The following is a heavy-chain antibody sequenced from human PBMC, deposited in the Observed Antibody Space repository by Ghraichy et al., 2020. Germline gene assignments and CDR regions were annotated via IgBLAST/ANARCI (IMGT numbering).Heavy chain of an antibody. CDR1: GFTFSSYA. V-gene: IGHV3-23*01. CDR3: AKERDFYYGSEIDY. Sequence: GGSLRLSCAPSGFTFSSYAMSWVRQAPGKGLEWVSAIGGSGGSTYYADSVKGRFTISRDNSKNTLYLQMNSLRAEDTAVYYCAKERDFYYGSEIDYWGQGTLVTVSS. D-gene: IGHD3-10*01. J-gene: IGHJ4*02. CDR2: IGGSGGST.